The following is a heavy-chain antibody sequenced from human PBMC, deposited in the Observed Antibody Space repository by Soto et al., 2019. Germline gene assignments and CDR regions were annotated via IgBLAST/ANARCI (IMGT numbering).Heavy chain of an antibody. CDR1: GYPFSDNQ. Sequence: QVQLVQSGSEVKKPGASVKVSCKASGYPFSDNQIHWLRRAPGQGLEWMGRINPKSDDTNYAQKFQGRVTMTMYTSMDTAYLELTGLTSDDTATYYCARKHSLDYIRWGLDPWGQGTLVTVSS. CDR2: INPKSDDT. V-gene: IGHV1-2*02. D-gene: IGHD4-4*01. CDR3: ARKHSLDYIRWGLDP. J-gene: IGHJ5*02.